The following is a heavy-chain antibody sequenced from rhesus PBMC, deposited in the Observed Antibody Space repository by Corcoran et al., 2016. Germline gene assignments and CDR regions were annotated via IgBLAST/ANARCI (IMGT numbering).Heavy chain of an antibody. CDR3: ARVYSGSYYYFDY. J-gene: IGHJ4*01. CDR1: GYSISSGYG. CDR2: ISYRGST. D-gene: IGHD3-16*01. Sequence: QLQLQESGPGLVKPSETLSLTCAVSGYSISSGYGWSWIRPPPGQGLEGIGYISYRGSTSYNPSRKSRVTISRDTSKNQFSLKLSSVTAADTAVYYCARVYSGSYYYFDYWGQGVLVTVSS. V-gene: IGHV4-122*02.